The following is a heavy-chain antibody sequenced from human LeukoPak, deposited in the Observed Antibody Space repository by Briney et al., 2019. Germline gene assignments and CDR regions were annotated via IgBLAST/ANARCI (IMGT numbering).Heavy chain of an antibody. CDR3: VRDPTGGKGGDR. Sequence: GGSLRLSCAASGFTFYSYGMHWVRQAPGKGLERVAFIRNDGNDKYYGDSVKGRFTTSRDNSKNTVYLQMNSLRPEDTAVYYCVRDPTGGKGGDRWGQGVLVTVSS. V-gene: IGHV3-30*02. D-gene: IGHD1-14*01. CDR1: GFTFYSYG. J-gene: IGHJ5*02. CDR2: IRNDGNDK.